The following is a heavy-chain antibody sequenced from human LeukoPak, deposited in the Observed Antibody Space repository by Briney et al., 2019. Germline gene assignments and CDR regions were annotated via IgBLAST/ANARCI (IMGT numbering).Heavy chain of an antibody. CDR3: ASPRGGITGTTGLGY. Sequence: SVKVSCKASGGTFSSYAISWVRQAPGQGLEWMGGIIPIFGTANYAQKFQGRVTITADESTSTAYMELSSLRSEDTAVYYCASPRGGITGTTGLGYWGQGTLVTVSS. D-gene: IGHD1-20*01. CDR2: IIPIFGTA. V-gene: IGHV1-69*13. CDR1: GGTFSSYA. J-gene: IGHJ4*02.